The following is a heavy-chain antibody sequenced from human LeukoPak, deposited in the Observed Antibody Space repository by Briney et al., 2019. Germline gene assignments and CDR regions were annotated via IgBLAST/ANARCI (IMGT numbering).Heavy chain of an antibody. Sequence: GGSLRLSCAASGFSFSSYSMNWARQSPGKGLEWDSYISSSSSTISYADSVKGRFTISRDNAKNSLYLQMNSLRAEDTAVYYCARLSEMFRGPQVIYYFDYWGQGTLVTVSS. D-gene: IGHD3-10*01. J-gene: IGHJ4*02. CDR1: GFSFSSYS. V-gene: IGHV3-48*01. CDR2: ISSSSSTI. CDR3: ARLSEMFRGPQVIYYFDY.